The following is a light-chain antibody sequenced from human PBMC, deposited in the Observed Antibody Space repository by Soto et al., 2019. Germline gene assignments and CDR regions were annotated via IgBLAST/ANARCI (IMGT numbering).Light chain of an antibody. CDR3: QHYTNWPLT. CDR2: GAS. Sequence: EIVMTQSPATLSVSPGERATLSCRASHSVSSRLAWYQQKPGQAPMLLIYGASTMATGLPARFSGSGSVTEFTLAISSLQSEDVAVYYCQHYTNWPLTFGGGTKVESK. V-gene: IGKV3-15*01. CDR1: HSVSSR. J-gene: IGKJ4*01.